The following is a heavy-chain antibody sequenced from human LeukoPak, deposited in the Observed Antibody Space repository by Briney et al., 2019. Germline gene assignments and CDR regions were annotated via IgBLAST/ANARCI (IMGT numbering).Heavy chain of an antibody. D-gene: IGHD6-13*01. J-gene: IGHJ4*02. V-gene: IGHV3-30-3*01. CDR3: AREGAAAGSFDY. CDR1: GFTFSSYA. Sequence: GGSLRLSCAASGFTFSSYAMHWVRRAPGKGLEWVAVISYDGSNKYYADSVKGRFTISRDNSKNTLYLQMNSLRAEDTAVYYCAREGAAAGSFDYWGQGTLVTVSS. CDR2: ISYDGSNK.